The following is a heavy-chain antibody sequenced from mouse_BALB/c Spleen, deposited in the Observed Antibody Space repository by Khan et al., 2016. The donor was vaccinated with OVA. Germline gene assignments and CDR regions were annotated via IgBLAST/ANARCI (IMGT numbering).Heavy chain of an antibody. CDR3: ARNYRYDVYVDY. D-gene: IGHD2-14*01. CDR1: GYTFTSYV. V-gene: IGHV1S136*01. CDR2: IYPYNDDT. J-gene: IGHJ2*01. Sequence: VQLQQSGPELVKPGPSVKMSCKASGYTFTSYVIHWVKQKPGQGLEWIGYIYPYNDDTKSNEKFKGQATLTSDNSSSTAYMQLRSLTAEDSAVYYCARNYRYDVYVDYWGQGTTVTVSS.